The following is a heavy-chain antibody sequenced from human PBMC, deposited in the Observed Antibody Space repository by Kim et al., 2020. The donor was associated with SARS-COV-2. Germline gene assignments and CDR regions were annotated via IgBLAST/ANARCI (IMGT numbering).Heavy chain of an antibody. V-gene: IGHV4-39*07. J-gene: IGHJ4*02. D-gene: IGHD2-2*01. CDR3: AISYCSSTSFYYYFDY. Sequence: LKSRVTISVDTSKNQFSLKLSSVTAADTAVYYCAISYCSSTSFYYYFDYWGQGTLVTVSS.